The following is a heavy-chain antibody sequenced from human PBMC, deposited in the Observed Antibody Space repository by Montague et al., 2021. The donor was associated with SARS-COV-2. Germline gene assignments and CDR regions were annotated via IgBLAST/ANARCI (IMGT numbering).Heavy chain of an antibody. D-gene: IGHD2-21*02. V-gene: IGHV3-13*01. J-gene: IGHJ3*02. Sequence: SLRLSCAASGFTFSTSDFHWVRQGRGRGLEWVSAIGRGFDTYYEVSVRGRFTIFRDKARNSLILQMNSLTVGDTAVYYCARELEDDVTASWALDMWGQGTTVTVSS. CDR3: ARELEDDVTASWALDM. CDR1: GFTFSTSD. CDR2: IGRGFDT.